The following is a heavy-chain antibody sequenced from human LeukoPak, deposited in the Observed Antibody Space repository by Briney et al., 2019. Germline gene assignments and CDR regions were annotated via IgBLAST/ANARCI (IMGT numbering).Heavy chain of an antibody. CDR3: ARATRGVLLVNFDY. Sequence: PGGSLRLSCAASGFTFSSYSMNWVRQAPGKGLEWVSYISSSSSTIYYADSVKGRFTISRDNAKNSLYLQMNSLRAEDTAVYYCARATRGVLLVNFDYWGQGTLVTVSS. V-gene: IGHV3-48*01. CDR1: GFTFSSYS. D-gene: IGHD3-10*01. CDR2: ISSSSSTI. J-gene: IGHJ4*02.